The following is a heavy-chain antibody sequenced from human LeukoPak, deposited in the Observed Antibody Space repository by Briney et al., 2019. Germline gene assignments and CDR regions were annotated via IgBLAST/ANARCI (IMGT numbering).Heavy chain of an antibody. CDR3: ARDGRDYYYSYGVDV. CDR2: ITTYNGNT. Sequence: ASVKVSCKASGYVFTSYGMSWVRQAPGQGLEWMGWITTYNGNTNYAQKFQGRVTMTTDTSTSTAYLELRSLRSDDTAVYYCARDGRDYYYSYGVDVWGQGTTVTVSS. J-gene: IGHJ6*02. CDR1: GYVFTSYG. V-gene: IGHV1-18*01.